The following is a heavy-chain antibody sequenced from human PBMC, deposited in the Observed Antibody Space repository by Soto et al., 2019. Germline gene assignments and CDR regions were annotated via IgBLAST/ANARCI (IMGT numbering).Heavy chain of an antibody. CDR1: GFTFSSYC. CDR2: INSDGSST. D-gene: IGHD6-13*01. Sequence: PGGSLRLSCAASGFTFSSYCMHWVRQAPGKGLVWVSRINSDGSSTSYADSVKGRFTISRDNAKNTLYLQMNSLRAEDTAVYYSARDLDSSWYLSPGRFDYWGQGTLVTVSS. J-gene: IGHJ4*02. V-gene: IGHV3-74*01. CDR3: ARDLDSSWYLSPGRFDY.